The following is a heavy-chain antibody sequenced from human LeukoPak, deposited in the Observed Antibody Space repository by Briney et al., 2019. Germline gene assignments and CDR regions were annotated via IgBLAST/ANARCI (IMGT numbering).Heavy chain of an antibody. CDR1: GFTLRSYW. Sequence: GGSLRLSCAASGFTLRSYWIHWVRQAPGKGLVWVGRIDNDGSDTIYADSVKGRFTVSRDNAKNTLYLQMNSLRAEDTAVYFCARGGFSHGFDVWGQGTVVTVSS. J-gene: IGHJ3*01. CDR3: ARGGFSHGFDV. D-gene: IGHD5-12*01. CDR2: IDNDGSDT. V-gene: IGHV3-74*01.